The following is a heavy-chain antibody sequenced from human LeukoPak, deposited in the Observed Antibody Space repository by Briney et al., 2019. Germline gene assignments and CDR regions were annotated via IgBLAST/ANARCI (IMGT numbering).Heavy chain of an antibody. Sequence: GASVKVSCKASGYTFTSYDINWVRQAPGQGLEWMGWINPNSGGTNYAQKFQGRVTMTRDTSISTAYMELSRLRSDDTAVYYCARPRQWLVRGHYYYGMDVWGQGTTVTVSS. D-gene: IGHD6-19*01. CDR2: INPNSGGT. CDR3: ARPRQWLVRGHYYYGMDV. CDR1: GYTFTSYD. J-gene: IGHJ6*02. V-gene: IGHV1-2*02.